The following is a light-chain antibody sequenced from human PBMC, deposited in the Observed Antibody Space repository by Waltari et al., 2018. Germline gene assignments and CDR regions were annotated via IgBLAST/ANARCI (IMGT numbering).Light chain of an antibody. J-gene: IGLJ3*02. CDR3: SSYAGGSTLGV. CDR2: EVS. CDR1: STDVGGYEY. Sequence: QSALTQPPSASGSPGQSVTLSCTVTSTDVGGYEYVTWYQHHPGKAPKLMIYEVSKRPSGVPDRFSGSKSGKTASLTVSGLQAEDEGDYYCSSYAGGSTLGVFGGGTKLTVL. V-gene: IGLV2-8*01.